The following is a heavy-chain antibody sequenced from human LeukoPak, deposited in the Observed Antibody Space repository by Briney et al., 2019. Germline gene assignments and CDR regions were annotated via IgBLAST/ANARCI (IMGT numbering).Heavy chain of an antibody. CDR3: ATFHSSSWYFYFDY. V-gene: IGHV1-2*02. D-gene: IGHD6-13*01. CDR2: INPNSGGT. CDR1: GYTFTGYY. J-gene: IGHJ4*02. Sequence: ASVKVSCKASGYTFTGYYMHWVRQAPGQGLEWMGWINPNSGGTNYAQKFQGRVTMTRDTSISTAYMELSSLRSEDTAVYYCATFHSSSWYFYFDYWGQGTLVTVSS.